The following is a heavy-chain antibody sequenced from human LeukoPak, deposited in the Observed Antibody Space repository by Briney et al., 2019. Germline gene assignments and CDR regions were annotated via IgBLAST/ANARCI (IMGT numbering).Heavy chain of an antibody. CDR3: ARAESYGDYSDAFDI. D-gene: IGHD4-17*01. CDR1: GYTFTSYY. CDR2: INPSGGST. J-gene: IGHJ3*02. V-gene: IGHV1-46*01. Sequence: APVKVSCKASGYTFTSYYMHWVRQAPGQGLEWMGIINPSGGSTSYAQKFQGRVTMTRDTSTSTVYMELSSLRSEDTAVYYCARAESYGDYSDAFDIWGQGTMVTVSS.